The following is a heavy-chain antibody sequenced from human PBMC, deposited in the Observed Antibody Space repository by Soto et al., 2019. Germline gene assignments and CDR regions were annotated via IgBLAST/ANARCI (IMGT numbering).Heavy chain of an antibody. D-gene: IGHD3-3*01. Sequence: GSLRLSCAASGFTFSSYSMNWVRQAPGKGLEWVYRDSVKGRFTISRDNARNSLYLQMNNLRAEDTALYFCAKGTEYGVVLMSTFDYWGQGTLVTVSS. V-gene: IGHV3-21*04. CDR1: GFTFSSYS. J-gene: IGHJ4*02. CDR3: AKGTEYGVVLMSTFDY.